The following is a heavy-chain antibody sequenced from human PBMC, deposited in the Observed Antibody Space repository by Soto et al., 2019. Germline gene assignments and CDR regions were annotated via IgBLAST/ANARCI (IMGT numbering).Heavy chain of an antibody. D-gene: IGHD6-6*01. V-gene: IGHV4-59*08. CDR1: GGSISNYY. J-gene: IGHJ4*02. CDR3: ARSSIEPRVFMYPFDS. CDR2: IYYSGST. Sequence: SETLSLTCTVSGGSISNYYWTWIRQPPGKGLEWIGYIYYSGSTNYNPSLKSRVTISVDTSKNQFSLRLNSVTAADTAVYYCARSSIEPRVFMYPFDSWGQGTLVTVS.